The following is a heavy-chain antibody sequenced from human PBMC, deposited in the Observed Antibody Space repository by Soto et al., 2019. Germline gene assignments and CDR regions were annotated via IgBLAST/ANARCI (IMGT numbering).Heavy chain of an antibody. J-gene: IGHJ6*02. V-gene: IGHV4-59*01. Sequence: PSETLSLTCTVSGGSISSYYLSWIRQPPGKGLEWIWYIYYSGSTNYNPSLKSRVTISVDTSKNQFSLKLSSVTAADTAAYYCARAGPAADHYYYYYGMDVWGQGTTVTVSS. D-gene: IGHD6-13*01. CDR1: GGSISSYY. CDR2: IYYSGST. CDR3: ARAGPAADHYYYYYGMDV.